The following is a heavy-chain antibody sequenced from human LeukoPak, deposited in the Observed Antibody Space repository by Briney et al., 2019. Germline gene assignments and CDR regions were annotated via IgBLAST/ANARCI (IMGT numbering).Heavy chain of an antibody. V-gene: IGHV3-30*04. CDR1: GFTFSSYA. CDR2: ISYDGSNK. D-gene: IGHD6-13*01. Sequence: GRSLRLSCAASGFTFSSYAMHWVRQAPGKGLEWVAVISYDGSNKYYADSVKGRFTISRDNSKNTLYLQMNSLRAEDTAVYYCARESRIAAAGIPDYYFDYWGQGTLVTVSS. CDR3: ARESRIAAAGIPDYYFDY. J-gene: IGHJ4*02.